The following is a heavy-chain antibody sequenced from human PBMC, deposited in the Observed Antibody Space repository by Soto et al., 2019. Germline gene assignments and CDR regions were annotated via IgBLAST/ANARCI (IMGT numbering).Heavy chain of an antibody. D-gene: IGHD3-10*01. CDR2: IIPIFGTA. V-gene: IGHV1-69*01. CDR1: GGTFSSYA. Sequence: QVQLVQSGAEVKKPGSSVKVSCKASGGTFSSYAISWVRQAPGQGLECMGGIIPIFGTANYAQKFQGRVTITADESTSTAYMELSSLRSGDTAVYYCARDPGYYYGSGSYYNSGHFDYWGQGTLVTVSS. CDR3: ARDPGYYYGSGSYYNSGHFDY. J-gene: IGHJ4*02.